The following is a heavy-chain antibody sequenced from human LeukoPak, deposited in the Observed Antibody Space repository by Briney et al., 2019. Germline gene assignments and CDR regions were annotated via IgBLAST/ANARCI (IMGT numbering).Heavy chain of an antibody. CDR2: INPSGGST. CDR1: GYTFTGYY. Sequence: ASVKVSCKASGYTFTGYYMHWVRQAPGQGLEWMGLINPSGGSTRYAQKFQGRVTMTRDMSTSTVYMELSSLRSEDTAVYYCARSSGRSPNRDYMDVWGKGTTVTISS. CDR3: ARSSGRSPNRDYMDV. V-gene: IGHV1-46*01. D-gene: IGHD1-14*01. J-gene: IGHJ6*03.